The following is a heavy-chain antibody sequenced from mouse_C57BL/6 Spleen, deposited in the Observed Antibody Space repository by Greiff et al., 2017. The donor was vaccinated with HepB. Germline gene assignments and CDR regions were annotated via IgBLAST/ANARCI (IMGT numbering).Heavy chain of an antibody. CDR2: IYPRSGNT. V-gene: IGHV1-81*01. CDR1: GYTFTSYG. Sequence: QVHVKQSGAELARPGASVKLSCKASGYTFTSYGISWVKQRTGQGLEWIGEIYPRSGNTYYNEKFKGKATLTADKSSSTAYMELRSLTSEDSAVYFCANDAWFAYWGQGTLVTVSA. CDR3: ANDAWFAY. D-gene: IGHD2-3*01. J-gene: IGHJ3*01.